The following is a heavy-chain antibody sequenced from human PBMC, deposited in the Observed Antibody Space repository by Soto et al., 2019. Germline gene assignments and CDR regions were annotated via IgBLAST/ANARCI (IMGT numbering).Heavy chain of an antibody. CDR1: GDSISNGRYY. D-gene: IGHD3-22*01. J-gene: IGHJ5*02. Sequence: QVQLQESGPGLVKPSQTLSLTCTVSGDSISNGRYYWSWIRQHPGKALEWIGYVSYSGRPYYNPSLKSRLTISLDTSQNQFSLKLSFVTAADTAIYYCARAREYYDTEFDPWGQGALVPVSS. CDR3: ARAREYYDTEFDP. CDR2: VSYSGRP. V-gene: IGHV4-31*03.